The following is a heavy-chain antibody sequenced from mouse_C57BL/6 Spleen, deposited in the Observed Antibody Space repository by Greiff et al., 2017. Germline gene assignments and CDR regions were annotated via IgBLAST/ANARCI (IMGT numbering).Heavy chain of an antibody. CDR1: GFSLTSYA. J-gene: IGHJ4*01. CDR2: IWTGGGT. V-gene: IGHV2-9-1*01. CDR3: ATTVDYAMDY. D-gene: IGHD1-1*01. Sequence: VNVVESGPGLVAPSQSLSITCTVSGFSLTSYAISWVRQPPGKGLEWLGVIWTGGGTNYNSALKSRLSISKDNSKSQVFLKMNSLQTDDTARYYCATTVDYAMDYWGQGTSVTVSS.